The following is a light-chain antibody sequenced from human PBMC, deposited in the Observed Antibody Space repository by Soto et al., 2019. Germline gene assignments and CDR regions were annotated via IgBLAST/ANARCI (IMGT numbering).Light chain of an antibody. CDR3: EEHSQGARN. CDR2: YIS. V-gene: IGKV3D-15*01. J-gene: IGKJ5*01. CDR1: QSAGNF. Sequence: SQSAGNFLAWYQQKPGQAPRLRSYYISPRATGIPARFSCSGSGTEFTLSLRSRQSEESAVHYCEEHSQGARNVGEGTRLEIK.